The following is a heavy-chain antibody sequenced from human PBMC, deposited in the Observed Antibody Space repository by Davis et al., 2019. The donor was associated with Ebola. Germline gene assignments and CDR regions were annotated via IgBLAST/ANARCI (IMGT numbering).Heavy chain of an antibody. V-gene: IGHV3-21*01. CDR3: ARVSTSSGNFYYYMDV. D-gene: IGHD6-6*01. Sequence: GGSLRLSCAASGFTFSSYSMNWVRQAPGKGLEWVSSTSSSSDYIYYADSVKGRFTISKDNAKKSLYLQMNSLRAEDTAVYYCARVSTSSGNFYYYMDVWGKGTTVTV. J-gene: IGHJ6*03. CDR2: TSSSSDYI. CDR1: GFTFSSYS.